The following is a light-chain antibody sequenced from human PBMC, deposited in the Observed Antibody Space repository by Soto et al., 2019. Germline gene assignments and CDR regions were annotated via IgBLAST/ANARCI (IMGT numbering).Light chain of an antibody. CDR1: SSNIGAGYD. CDR2: GNS. Sequence: QCVRTQPASGYGAPGGGGTILCNWSSSNIGAGYDVHWYQQLPGTAPKLLIYGNSNRPSGVPDRFSGSKSGTSASLAITGLQAEDEADYYCQSYDSSLSGYVFGTGTKVTVL. V-gene: IGLV1-40*01. CDR3: QSYDSSLSGYV. J-gene: IGLJ1*01.